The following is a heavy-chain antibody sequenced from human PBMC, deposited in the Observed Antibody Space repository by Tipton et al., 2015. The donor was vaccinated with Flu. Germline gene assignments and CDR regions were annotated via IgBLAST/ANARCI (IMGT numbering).Heavy chain of an antibody. CDR2: LYTSGST. CDR1: GGSISSGSHY. D-gene: IGHD1-26*01. J-gene: IGHJ3*02. V-gene: IGHV4-61*09. CDR3: ARTRSGNYLDDAFDI. Sequence: LRLSCTVSGGSISSGSHYWSWIRQPAGRGLEWIGQLYTSGSTNYSPSLQSRVTMSVDTAKNQFSLKLSSVTAADTAVYYCARTRSGNYLDDAFDIWGQGTMVTDSS.